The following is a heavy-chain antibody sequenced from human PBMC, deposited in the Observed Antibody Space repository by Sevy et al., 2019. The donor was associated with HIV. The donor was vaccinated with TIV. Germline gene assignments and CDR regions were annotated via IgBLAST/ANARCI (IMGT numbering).Heavy chain of an antibody. CDR3: ATLAYYYDSSGRWGAFVI. J-gene: IGHJ3*02. D-gene: IGHD3-22*01. CDR2: FDPEDGET. CDR1: GYTLTELS. Sequence: ASVKVSCKVSGYTLTELSMHWVRQAPGKGLEWMGGFDPEDGETSDAQKFQGRVTMTGDTSTDTAIMELSSLRSEDTAVDYCATLAYYYDSSGRWGAFVIWGQGTMVTVSS. V-gene: IGHV1-24*01.